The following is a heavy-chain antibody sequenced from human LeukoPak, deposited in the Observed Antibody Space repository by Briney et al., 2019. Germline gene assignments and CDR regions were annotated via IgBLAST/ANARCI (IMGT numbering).Heavy chain of an antibody. Sequence: PGGTLRLSCAASGFTFSSYGMSWVRQAPGKGLEWVSAISGSGGSTYYADSVKGRFTISRDNSKNTLYLQMNSLGAEDTAVYYCAKGVYGGNPWAFDIWGQGTMVTVSS. J-gene: IGHJ3*02. CDR1: GFTFSSYG. CDR2: ISGSGGST. CDR3: AKGVYGGNPWAFDI. D-gene: IGHD4-23*01. V-gene: IGHV3-23*01.